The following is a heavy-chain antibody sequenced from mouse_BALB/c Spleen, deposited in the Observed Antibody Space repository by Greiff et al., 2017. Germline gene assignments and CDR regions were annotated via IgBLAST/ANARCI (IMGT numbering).Heavy chain of an antibody. CDR1: GYTFTSYW. D-gene: IGHD1-1*01. CDR2: IDPSDSYT. V-gene: IGHV1-69*02. CDR3: ARKNDYDGSSLYWYFDV. Sequence: QVQLQQPGAELVKPGASVKLSCKASGYTFTSYWMHWVKQRPGQGLEWIGEIDPSDSYTNYNQKFKGKATLTVDKSSSTAYMQLSSLTSEDSAVYYCARKNDYDGSSLYWYFDVWGAGTTVTVSS. J-gene: IGHJ1*01.